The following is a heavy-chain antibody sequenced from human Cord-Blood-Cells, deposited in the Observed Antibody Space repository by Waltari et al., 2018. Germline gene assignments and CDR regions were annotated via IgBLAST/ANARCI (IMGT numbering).Heavy chain of an antibody. CDR2: IIPIFGTA. CDR3: ARYRVSSSWYGSSYWFDP. V-gene: IGHV1-69*01. D-gene: IGHD6-13*01. Sequence: QVQLVQSWADVKTPRSSVKVSCKASGGTFSSYASSWLRQAPGQGLEWMGGIIPIFGTANYAQKFQGRVTITADESTSTAYMELSSLRSEDTAVYYCARYRVSSSWYGSSYWFDPWGQGTLVTVSS. J-gene: IGHJ5*02. CDR1: GGTFSSYA.